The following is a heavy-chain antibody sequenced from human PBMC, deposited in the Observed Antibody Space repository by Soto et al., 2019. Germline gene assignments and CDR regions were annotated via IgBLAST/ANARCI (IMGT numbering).Heavy chain of an antibody. J-gene: IGHJ5*02. V-gene: IGHV4-31*03. CDR1: GGSTDSGSYF. CDR3: ARGVTSPGWFDP. Sequence: SETLSLTCTVSGGSTDSGSYFWSWIRQHPQKGLEWIGYIYSSGNTYYNPFFRSRVSISPDTSRNQFSLKLHSVTAADTAVYYCARGVTSPGWFDPWGQGFLVT. CDR2: IYSSGNT. D-gene: IGHD3-10*01.